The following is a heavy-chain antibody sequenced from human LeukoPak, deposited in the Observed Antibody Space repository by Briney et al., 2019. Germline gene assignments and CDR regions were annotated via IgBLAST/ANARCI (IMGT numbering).Heavy chain of an antibody. J-gene: IGHJ4*02. CDR1: GFTFSSYA. CDR3: AKDHGASGWAPGY. V-gene: IGHV3-23*01. Sequence: GGSLRLSCAASGFTFSSYAMSWVRQVPGKGLEWVSAISGSGGSTYYADSAKGRFTISRDNSKNTLYLQMNSLRAEDTAVFYCAKDHGASGWAPGYWGQGTLVTVSS. D-gene: IGHD6-19*01. CDR2: ISGSGGST.